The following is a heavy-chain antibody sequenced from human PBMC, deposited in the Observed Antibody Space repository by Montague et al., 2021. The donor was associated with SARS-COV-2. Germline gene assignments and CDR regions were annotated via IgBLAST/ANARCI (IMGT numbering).Heavy chain of an antibody. Sequence: SETLSLTCTVSGGSISSSSYYWGWIRKPPGKGLEWIGSIYYSGRTYYNPSLKSRVTISVDTSKNQFSLKLSSVPAADTAVYYCARQENSSGWFKPDAFDIWGQGTMVTVSS. CDR1: GGSISSSSYY. J-gene: IGHJ3*02. D-gene: IGHD6-19*01. CDR2: IYYSGRT. CDR3: ARQENSSGWFKPDAFDI. V-gene: IGHV4-39*01.